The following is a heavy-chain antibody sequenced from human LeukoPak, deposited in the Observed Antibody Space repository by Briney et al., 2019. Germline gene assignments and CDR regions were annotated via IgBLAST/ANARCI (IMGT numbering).Heavy chain of an antibody. CDR1: GFTFNSYA. CDR2: ISGGGGST. Sequence: PGRSLRLSCAASGFTFNSYAMGWVRQAPGKGLEWVSAISGGGGSTYYADSVKGRFTLSRDNSNNTLYLQMNSLRAEDTAVYYCAKDGSHSGYGDYWGQGTLVTVSS. CDR3: AKDGSHSGYGDY. V-gene: IGHV3-23*01. J-gene: IGHJ4*02. D-gene: IGHD5-12*01.